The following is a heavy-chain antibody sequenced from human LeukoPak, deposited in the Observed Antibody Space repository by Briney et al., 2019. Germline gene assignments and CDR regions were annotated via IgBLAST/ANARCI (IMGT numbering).Heavy chain of an antibody. CDR2: ISSSSSYT. J-gene: IGHJ6*02. CDR1: GFTFSSYS. Sequence: PGGSLRLSCAASGFTFSSYSMNWVRQAPGKGLEWVSYISSSSSYTNYADSVKGRFTISRDNAKNSLYLQMNSLRAEDTAVYYCARYGDGSMDVWGQGTTVTVSS. V-gene: IGHV3-21*05. D-gene: IGHD4-17*01. CDR3: ARYGDGSMDV.